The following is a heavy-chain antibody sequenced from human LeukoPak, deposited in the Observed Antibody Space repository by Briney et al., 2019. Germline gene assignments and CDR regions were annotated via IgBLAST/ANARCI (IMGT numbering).Heavy chain of an antibody. CDR1: GGTFSSYA. V-gene: IGHV1-69*13. Sequence: SVKVSCKASGGTFSSYAISWVRQAPGQGLEWMGGIIPIFGTANYAQKFQGRVTITADESTSTAYMELSSLRSEDTAVYYCAREGARGYYDYVWGSYRFDYWGQGTLVTVSS. D-gene: IGHD3-16*02. J-gene: IGHJ4*02. CDR2: IIPIFGTA. CDR3: AREGARGYYDYVWGSYRFDY.